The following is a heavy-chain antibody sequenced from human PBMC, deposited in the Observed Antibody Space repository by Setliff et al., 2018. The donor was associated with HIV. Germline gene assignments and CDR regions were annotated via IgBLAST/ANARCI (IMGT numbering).Heavy chain of an antibody. CDR2: INHSEDT. CDR3: ARRSLNSTPDAFGI. D-gene: IGHD1-26*01. Sequence: NPSETLSLTCAVYGGSFSGHQWSWIRQPPGKGLEWIGEINHSEDTNYNSFLKSRVTISLDMSKNQFSLKLSSVTAADTAVYYCARRSLNSTPDAFGIWGQGTMVTVSS. CDR1: GGSFSGHQ. V-gene: IGHV4-34*01. J-gene: IGHJ3*02.